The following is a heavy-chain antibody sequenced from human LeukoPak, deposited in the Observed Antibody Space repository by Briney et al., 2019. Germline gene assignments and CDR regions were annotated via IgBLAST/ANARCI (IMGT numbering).Heavy chain of an antibody. J-gene: IGHJ5*02. CDR1: GGSIDYYY. CDR3: ARQLITMVRTYNWFDP. V-gene: IGHV4-4*07. CDR2: IYYTGST. Sequence: SETLSLTCTVSGGSIDYYYWSWIRQPAGKGLEWIGRIYYTGSTDSNPSLKSRVNMSVDKSKNQISLKLSSVTAADTAVYYCARQLITMVRTYNWFDPWGQGTLVTVSA. D-gene: IGHD3-10*01.